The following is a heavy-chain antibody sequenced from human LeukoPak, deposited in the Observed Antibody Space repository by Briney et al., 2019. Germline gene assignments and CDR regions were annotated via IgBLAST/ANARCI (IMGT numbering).Heavy chain of an antibody. D-gene: IGHD5-18*01. Sequence: GGSLRLSCAASGFKFTSYAMSWVRQAPGKGLEWVSGNSGSGGTTYYADSVKGRFTISRDKSKNTLYLQMTSLRAEDTAVYYCARYRSLSAFDIWGQGTMVTVSS. CDR3: ARYRSLSAFDI. CDR2: NSGSGGTT. J-gene: IGHJ3*02. V-gene: IGHV3-23*01. CDR1: GFKFTSYA.